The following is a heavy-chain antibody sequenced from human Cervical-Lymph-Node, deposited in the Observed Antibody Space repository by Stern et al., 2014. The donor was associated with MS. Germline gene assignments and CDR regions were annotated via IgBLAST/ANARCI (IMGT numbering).Heavy chain of an antibody. D-gene: IGHD3-10*01. CDR2: IIPIFGTA. Sequence: QVQLVESGAEVRQPGSSVRLSCKGSGGILKNYAMDWVRQAPGQGLVWMGGIIPIFGTATQTQPFQRRVTFTADESTHTAFLDLSSLTSGDTAVYYCVLQALGATYWGQGTLVPVSS. CDR3: VLQALGATY. V-gene: IGHV1-69*01. CDR1: GGILKNYA. J-gene: IGHJ4*02.